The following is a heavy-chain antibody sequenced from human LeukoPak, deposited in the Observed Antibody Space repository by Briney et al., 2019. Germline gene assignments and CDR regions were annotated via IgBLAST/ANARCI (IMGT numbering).Heavy chain of an antibody. CDR3: ARPWLSSGWYRAQSGLDAFDI. D-gene: IGHD6-19*01. CDR1: GFTFSSYS. J-gene: IGHJ3*02. V-gene: IGHV3-48*02. Sequence: GGSLRLSCAASGFTFSSYSMNWVRQAPGKGLEWVSYISSSSSTIYYADSVKGRFTISRDNAKNSLYLQMNSLRDEDTAVYYCARPWLSSGWYRAQSGLDAFDIWGQGTMVTVSS. CDR2: ISSSSSTI.